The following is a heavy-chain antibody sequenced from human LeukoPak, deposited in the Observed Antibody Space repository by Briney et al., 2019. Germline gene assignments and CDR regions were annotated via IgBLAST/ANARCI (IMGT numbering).Heavy chain of an antibody. V-gene: IGHV3-7*03. J-gene: IGHJ4*02. Sequence: GGSLRLSCAASGFTFSAYRMTWVRPPPGKGLEWVANIKEDGSEKHYVDSVKGRFTISRDNAENSLSLLMNSLRPEDTAVYYCVRGGNCPDYWGQGTLVTVSS. CDR3: VRGGNCPDY. CDR1: GFTFSAYR. D-gene: IGHD4-23*01. CDR2: IKEDGSEK.